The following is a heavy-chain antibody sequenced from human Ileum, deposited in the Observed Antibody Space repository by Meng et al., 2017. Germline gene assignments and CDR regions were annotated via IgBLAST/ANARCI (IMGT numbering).Heavy chain of an antibody. Sequence: GESLKISCEASGFSFRDYWMQWVRQPPGKGLVWVSRINGDGSATSHADSVKGRFTISRDNAKNTLYLQMNSLRAEDTAVYYCARGGIGVADKGDYWGQGTLVTVSS. CDR3: ARGGIGVADKGDY. V-gene: IGHV3-74*01. J-gene: IGHJ4*02. D-gene: IGHD6-19*01. CDR1: GFSFRDYW. CDR2: INGDGSAT.